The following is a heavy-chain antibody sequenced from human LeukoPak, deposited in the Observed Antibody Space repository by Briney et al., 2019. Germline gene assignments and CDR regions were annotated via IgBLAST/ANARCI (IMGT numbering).Heavy chain of an antibody. D-gene: IGHD5-12*01. J-gene: IGHJ4*02. CDR2: ISPSGDIT. V-gene: IGHV3-23*01. Sequence: GGTLRLSCAASGYTFSRHGMNWVRQAPGKGLEWVSGISPSGDITYFADSVKGRFTISRDNSKNTLYLQMNSLRAEDTAVYYCAKDRESGYDSDYWGQGTLVTVSS. CDR1: GYTFSRHG. CDR3: AKDRESGYDSDY.